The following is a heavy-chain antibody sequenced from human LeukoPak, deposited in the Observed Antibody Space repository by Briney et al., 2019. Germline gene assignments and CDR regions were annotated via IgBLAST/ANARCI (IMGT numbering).Heavy chain of an antibody. D-gene: IGHD1-26*01. Sequence: PGGSLRLSCAASGFTVSSNYMSWVRQAPGKGLEWVSVIYSGGSTYYADSVKGRFTISRGNSKNTLYLQMNSLRAEDTAVYYCARSGSYFAFDYWGQGTLVTVSS. V-gene: IGHV3-53*01. CDR2: IYSGGST. CDR1: GFTVSSNY. CDR3: ARSGSYFAFDY. J-gene: IGHJ4*02.